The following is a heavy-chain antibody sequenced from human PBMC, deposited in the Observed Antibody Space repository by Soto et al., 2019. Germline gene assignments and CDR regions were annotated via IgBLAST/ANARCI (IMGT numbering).Heavy chain of an antibody. V-gene: IGHV1-18*01. Sequence: QVQLVQSGAEVKKPGASVTVSCKASGYTFPNYGITWVRQAPGQGLEWMGWISPYNGNTNNAQKFQGRVTMTTDTSTSTAYMELRSLRSDDTAVYYCAKDSVAWGSYKVFDYWGQGTLVTVSS. CDR3: AKDSVAWGSYKVFDY. D-gene: IGHD3-16*01. CDR2: ISPYNGNT. CDR1: GYTFPNYG. J-gene: IGHJ4*02.